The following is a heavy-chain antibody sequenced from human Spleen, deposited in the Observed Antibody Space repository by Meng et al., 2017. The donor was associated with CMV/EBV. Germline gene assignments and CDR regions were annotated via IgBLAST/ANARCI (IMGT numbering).Heavy chain of an antibody. Sequence: SIRSGDYYWSWVRRPPGKGLEWMWYIYYSGSTYYNPSLKSRVTISVDTSKNQFSLKLSSVTAADTAVYYCARVTNWNYAGALGWFDPWGQGTLVTVSS. V-gene: IGHV4-30-4*08. D-gene: IGHD1-7*01. J-gene: IGHJ5*02. CDR2: IYYSGST. CDR3: ARVTNWNYAGALGWFDP. CDR1: SIRSGDYY.